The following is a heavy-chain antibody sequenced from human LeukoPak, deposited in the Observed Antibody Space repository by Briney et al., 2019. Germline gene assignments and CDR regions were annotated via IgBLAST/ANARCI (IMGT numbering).Heavy chain of an antibody. CDR3: ARDWAYYYYGMDV. J-gene: IGHJ6*02. Sequence: GGSLRLSCAASGFTFSSYSMNWVRHAPGEGRGWVSSIISSISYIYYADSVKGRFTISRDNAKNSLYLQMNSLRAEDTAVYYCARDWAYYYYGMDVWGQGTTVTVSS. V-gene: IGHV3-21*01. D-gene: IGHD7-27*01. CDR1: GFTFSSYS. CDR2: IISSISYI.